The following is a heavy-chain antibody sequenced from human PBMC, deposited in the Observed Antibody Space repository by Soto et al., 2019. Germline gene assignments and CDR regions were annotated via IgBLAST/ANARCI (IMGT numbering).Heavy chain of an antibody. J-gene: IGHJ4*02. CDR3: ARGENIVVVVAATRRPDFDY. D-gene: IGHD2-15*01. CDR2: INHSGST. V-gene: IGHV4-34*01. CDR1: GGSFSGYY. Sequence: SETLSLTCAVYGGSFSGYYWSWIRQPPGKGLEWIGEINHSGSTNYNPSLKSRVTISVDTSKNQFSLKLSSVTAADTAVYYCARGENIVVVVAATRRPDFDYWGQGTLVTVSS.